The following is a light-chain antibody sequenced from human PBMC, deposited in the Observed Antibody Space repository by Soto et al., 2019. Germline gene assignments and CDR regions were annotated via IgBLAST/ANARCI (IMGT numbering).Light chain of an antibody. J-gene: IGKJ5*01. Sequence: EIFLTQSPDTLSLSPGERATLSCRASQSVTNYLAWYQQKPGQAPRLLIYGASNRATGIPERFSGSGSGTDFTLTISRLEPQDSAIYYCQQYVISVTFGQGTRLEIK. CDR3: QQYVISVT. CDR1: QSVTNY. V-gene: IGKV3-20*01. CDR2: GAS.